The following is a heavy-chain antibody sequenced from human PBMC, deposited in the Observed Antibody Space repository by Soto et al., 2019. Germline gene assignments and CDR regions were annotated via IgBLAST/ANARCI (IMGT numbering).Heavy chain of an antibody. V-gene: IGHV4-34*01. CDR1: GGSFSGYY. D-gene: IGHD3-10*01. CDR2: INHSGST. J-gene: IGHJ4*02. CDR3: ARGRGYYYGSGSRRDLDY. Sequence: ETLSLTCAVYGGSFSGYYWSWIRQPPGKGLEWIGEINHSGSTNYNPSLKSRVTISVDTSKNQFSLKLSSVTAADTAVYYCARGRGYYYGSGSRRDLDYWGQGTLVTVSS.